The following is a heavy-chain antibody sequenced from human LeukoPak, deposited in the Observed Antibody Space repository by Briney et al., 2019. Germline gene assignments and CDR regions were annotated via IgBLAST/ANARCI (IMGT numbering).Heavy chain of an antibody. J-gene: IGHJ4*02. CDR1: GLTVSSNY. CDR2: IYSGGST. CDR3: ARGSSPPAVYFDY. D-gene: IGHD6-13*01. Sequence: GGSLRLSCAPSGLTVSSNYMSWVRQAPGKGLEWVSVIYSGGSTYYADSVKGRFTISRDNSKNTLYLQMNSLRAEDTAVYYCARGSSPPAVYFDYWGQGTLVTVSS. V-gene: IGHV3-53*01.